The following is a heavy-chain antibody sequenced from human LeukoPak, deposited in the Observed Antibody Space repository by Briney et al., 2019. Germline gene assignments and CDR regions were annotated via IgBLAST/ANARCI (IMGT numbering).Heavy chain of an antibody. D-gene: IGHD7-27*01. CDR3: AKDRWGSADFWDH. J-gene: IGHJ4*02. V-gene: IGHV3-20*04. Sequence: GGSLRLSCATSGFTFVDYGLSWVRRAPGKGLEWLCAINYNGAITDYADSVKDRFTISRDNSKNTLYLQMNSLRAEDTAVYYCAKDRWGSADFWDHWGQGTRVAVSS. CDR2: INYNGAIT. CDR1: GFTFVDYG.